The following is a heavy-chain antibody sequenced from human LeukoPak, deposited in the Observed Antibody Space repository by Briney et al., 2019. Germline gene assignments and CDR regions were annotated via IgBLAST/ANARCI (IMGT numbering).Heavy chain of an antibody. V-gene: IGHV4-31*03. CDR1: GGSISSGGYY. CDR2: IYYSGST. CDR3: ARARWVTTVRGVPLYYYYYGMDV. Sequence: SQTLSLTCTVSGGSISSGGYYWSWIRQHPGKGLEWIGYIYYSGSTYYNPSLKSRVTISVDTSKNQFSLKLSSVTAADTAVYYCARARWVTTVRGVPLYYYYYGMDVWGQGTTVTVSS. D-gene: IGHD3-10*01. J-gene: IGHJ6*02.